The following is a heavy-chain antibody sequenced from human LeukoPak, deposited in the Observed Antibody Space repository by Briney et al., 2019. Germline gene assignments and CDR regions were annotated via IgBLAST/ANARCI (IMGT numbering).Heavy chain of an antibody. CDR3: ARYNWNYYYYYYMDV. D-gene: IGHD1-20*01. J-gene: IGHJ6*03. CDR1: GGSFSGYY. Sequence: SQTLSLTCALYGGSFSGYYWGWVRQPPGRGLEWIGEIKNRGGTNYNPSLKSRVPISVDTSKNQFSLKLSSVTGADTAVYYCARYNWNYYYYYYMDVWGKGTTVTVSS. V-gene: IGHV4-34*01. CDR2: IKNRGGT.